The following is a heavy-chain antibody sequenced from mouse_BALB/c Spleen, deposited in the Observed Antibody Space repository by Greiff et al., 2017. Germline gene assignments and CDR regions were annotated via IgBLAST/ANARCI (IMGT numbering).Heavy chain of an antibody. Sequence: EVKLVESGGGLVKPGGSLKLSCAASGFTFSSYAMSWVRQSPEKRLEWVAEISSGGSYTYYPDTVTGRFTISRDNAKNTLYLEMSSLRSEDTAMYYCARDSYYGIDYWGQGTTLTVSS. V-gene: IGHV5-9-4*01. D-gene: IGHD2-10*01. CDR2: ISSGGSYT. J-gene: IGHJ2*01. CDR1: GFTFSSYA. CDR3: ARDSYYGIDY.